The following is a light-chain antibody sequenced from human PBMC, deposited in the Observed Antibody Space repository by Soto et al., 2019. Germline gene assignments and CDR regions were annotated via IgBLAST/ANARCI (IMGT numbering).Light chain of an antibody. Sequence: QSVLTQPASVSGSPGQSITISCTGSSSDIGDYKYVSWYKQHPGKAPKLMIYDVSNRPSGVSNRFSGSKSGNTASLTISGLQAEDEAHYYCSSYTGINFVIFGGGTKLPS. CDR2: DVS. J-gene: IGLJ2*01. V-gene: IGLV2-14*01. CDR3: SSYTGINFVI. CDR1: SSDIGDYKY.